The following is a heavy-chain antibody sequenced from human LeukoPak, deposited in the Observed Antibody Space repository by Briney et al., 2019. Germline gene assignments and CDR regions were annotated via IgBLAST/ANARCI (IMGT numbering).Heavy chain of an antibody. V-gene: IGHV4-59*01. CDR3: ASTVIQDAPVARRHV. J-gene: IGHJ6*01. Sequence: SETLSLTFTVPGGSIISNHWSLIRQPPGKGLEWIGYIYYSGSTNYNPSLKSRVTISVDTSKNQFSLWLSSVTAADTAVYYCASTVIQDAPVARRHVWPQGTTVTVSS. D-gene: IGHD2/OR15-2a*01. CDR2: IYYSGST. CDR1: GGSIISNH.